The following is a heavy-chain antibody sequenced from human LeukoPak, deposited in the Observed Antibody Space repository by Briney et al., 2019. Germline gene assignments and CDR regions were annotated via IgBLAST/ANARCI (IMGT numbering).Heavy chain of an antibody. CDR2: INHSGST. J-gene: IGHJ4*02. CDR3: ARLSSWKYYFDY. D-gene: IGHD6-13*01. V-gene: IGHV4-34*01. Sequence: SETLSLTCAVYGGSFSGYYWSWIRQPPGKGLEWIGEINHSGSTNYNPSLKSRVTISVDTSKNQFSLKLSSVTAADTAVYYCARLSSWKYYFDYWGQGTLVTVSP. CDR1: GGSFSGYY.